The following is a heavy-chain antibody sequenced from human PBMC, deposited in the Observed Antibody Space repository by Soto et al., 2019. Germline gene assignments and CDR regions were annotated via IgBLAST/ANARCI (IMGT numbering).Heavy chain of an antibody. Sequence: EVQLVESGGGLVQPGGSLNLSCAASGFTFSGSAMHWVRQASGKGLEWVGRIRSKANSYATAYAASVKGRFTISRDDSKNTAYLQMNSLKTEDTAVYYCIPSSVGATRDLDYWGQGTLVTVSS. CDR3: IPSSVGATRDLDY. CDR1: GFTFSGSA. V-gene: IGHV3-73*01. CDR2: IRSKANSYAT. D-gene: IGHD1-26*01. J-gene: IGHJ4*02.